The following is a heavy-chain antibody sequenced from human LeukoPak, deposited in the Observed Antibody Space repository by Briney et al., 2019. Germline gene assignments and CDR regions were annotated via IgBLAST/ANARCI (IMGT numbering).Heavy chain of an antibody. Sequence: GASVKVSCKASGGTFSSYAIIWVRQAPGQGLEWMGRIIPILGIANYAQKFQGRVTITADKSTSTAYMELSSLRSEDTAVYYCASGPHNWSGDAFDIWGQGTMVTVSS. J-gene: IGHJ3*02. D-gene: IGHD1-1*01. V-gene: IGHV1-69*04. CDR3: ASGPHNWSGDAFDI. CDR2: IIPILGIA. CDR1: GGTFSSYA.